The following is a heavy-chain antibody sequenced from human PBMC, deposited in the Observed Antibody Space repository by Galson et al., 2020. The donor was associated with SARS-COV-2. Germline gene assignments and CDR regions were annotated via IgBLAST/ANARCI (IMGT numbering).Heavy chain of an antibody. Sequence: SETLSLTCTVSGGSISSSSYYWGWIRQPPGKGLEWIGSIYYSGSTYYNPSLKSRVTISVDTSKNQFSLKLSSVTAADTAVYYCARQPVQEVAGTFDPWGQGTLVTVSS. CDR3: ARQPVQEVAGTFDP. D-gene: IGHD6-19*01. CDR1: GGSISSSSYY. CDR2: IYYSGST. V-gene: IGHV4-39*01. J-gene: IGHJ5*02.